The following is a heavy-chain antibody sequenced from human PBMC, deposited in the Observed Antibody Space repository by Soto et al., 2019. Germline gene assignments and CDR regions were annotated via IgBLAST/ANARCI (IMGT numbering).Heavy chain of an antibody. D-gene: IGHD1-1*01. Sequence: QGHLVQSGSEVKNPGASVKVSCKGSGYDFPTYGITWVRQAPGQGLEWMAWISAHNGNTNYAPNLQGRVTVTRDTSTSTAYIELRSLRSDDTAVYYCARGRYGDYWGQGALVTVYS. CDR3: ARGRYGDY. J-gene: IGHJ4*02. CDR2: ISAHNGNT. V-gene: IGHV1-18*01. CDR1: GYDFPTYG.